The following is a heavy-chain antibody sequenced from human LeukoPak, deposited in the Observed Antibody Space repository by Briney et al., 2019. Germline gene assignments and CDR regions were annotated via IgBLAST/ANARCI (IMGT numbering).Heavy chain of an antibody. Sequence: SETLSLTCTVSGGSISSYYWSWIRQPPGKGLEWIGYIYYSGSTNYNPSLKSRVTISVGTSKNQFSLKLSSVTAADTAVYYCARHHRHSSEIRPYFDYWGQGTLVTVSS. J-gene: IGHJ4*02. V-gene: IGHV4-59*08. CDR2: IYYSGST. D-gene: IGHD6-25*01. CDR3: ARHHRHSSEIRPYFDY. CDR1: GGSISSYY.